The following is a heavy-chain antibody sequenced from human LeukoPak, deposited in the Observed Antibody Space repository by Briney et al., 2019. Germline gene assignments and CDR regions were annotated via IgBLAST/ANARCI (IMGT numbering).Heavy chain of an antibody. CDR1: GFTFSSYA. CDR3: ARARGMIVVVDAFDI. V-gene: IGHV3-30*04. Sequence: GGSLRLSCAASGFTFSSYAMHWVRQAPGKGLEWVAVISYDGSNKYYADSVKGRFTISRDNAKNSLYLQMNSLRAEDTALYYCARARGMIVVVDAFDIWGQGTMVTVSS. J-gene: IGHJ3*02. D-gene: IGHD3-22*01. CDR2: ISYDGSNK.